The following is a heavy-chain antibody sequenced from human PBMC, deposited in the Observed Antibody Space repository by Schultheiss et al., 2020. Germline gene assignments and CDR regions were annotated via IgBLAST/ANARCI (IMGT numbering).Heavy chain of an antibody. CDR1: GYTFTSYD. D-gene: IGHD6-13*01. V-gene: IGHV1-8*01. Sequence: ASVKVSCKASGYTFTSYDINWVRQATGQGLEWMGWMNPNSGNTGYAQKFQGRVTMTRNTSISTAYMELSSLRSEDTAVYYCARGRYLSSTWRSSTHYGMDVWGQGTTVTVSS. J-gene: IGHJ6*02. CDR3: ARGRYLSSTWRSSTHYGMDV. CDR2: MNPNSGNT.